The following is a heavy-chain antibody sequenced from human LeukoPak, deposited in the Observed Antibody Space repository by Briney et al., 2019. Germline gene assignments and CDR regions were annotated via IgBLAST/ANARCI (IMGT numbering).Heavy chain of an antibody. Sequence: GGSLRLSCAASGFTFSSYAMSWVRQAPGKGLEWVSAISGSGGSTYYADSVKGRFTISRDNPKNSLYLQMNSLRAEDTALYYCVRGYSSGYYFDFWGQGTLVTVSS. CDR2: ISGSGGST. J-gene: IGHJ4*02. V-gene: IGHV3-23*01. CDR1: GFTFSSYA. CDR3: VRGYSSGYYFDF. D-gene: IGHD3-22*01.